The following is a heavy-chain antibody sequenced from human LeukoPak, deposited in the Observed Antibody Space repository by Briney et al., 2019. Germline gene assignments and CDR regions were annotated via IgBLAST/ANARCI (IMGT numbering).Heavy chain of an antibody. CDR1: GFTFSSYW. V-gene: IGHV3-7*01. CDR3: ARDSSTYCGGDCYKRFDY. Sequence: PGGSLRLSCAASGFTFSSYWMSWVRQAPGKGLEWVANIKQDGSEKYYVDSVKGRFTISRDNAKNSLYLQMNSLRAEDTAVYYCARDSSTYCGGDCYKRFDYWGQGTLVTVSS. CDR2: IKQDGSEK. D-gene: IGHD2-21*02. J-gene: IGHJ4*02.